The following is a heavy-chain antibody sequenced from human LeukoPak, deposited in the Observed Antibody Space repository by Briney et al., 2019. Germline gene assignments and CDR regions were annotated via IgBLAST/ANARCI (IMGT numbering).Heavy chain of an antibody. V-gene: IGHV3-48*03. D-gene: IGHD1-26*01. J-gene: IGHJ4*02. CDR3: ARALVGYRGVFDF. Sequence: GGSLRLSCAASGFTFSSYEMNWVRQAPGKGLEWVSYISSGGSTIYYADSVKGRFTISRDNAKNSLYLQMNSLRAEGTAVYYCARALVGYRGVFDFWGQGTLVTVSS. CDR2: ISSGGSTI. CDR1: GFTFSSYE.